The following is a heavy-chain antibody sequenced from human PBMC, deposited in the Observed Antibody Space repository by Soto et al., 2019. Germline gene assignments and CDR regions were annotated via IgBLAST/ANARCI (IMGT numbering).Heavy chain of an antibody. Sequence: QVQLVQSGAEVKKPGSSVKVSCKASGGTFSTYTISWVRQAPGQGLEWMGRIIPILNSVNYAQKFQGRVTITADKTTSTAYMELSSLRSEDTAVYYCARGRWYYDSNGYYNYFDYWGQGTLVTVSS. CDR1: GGTFSTYT. D-gene: IGHD3-22*01. CDR3: ARGRWYYDSNGYYNYFDY. J-gene: IGHJ4*02. CDR2: IIPILNSV. V-gene: IGHV1-69*08.